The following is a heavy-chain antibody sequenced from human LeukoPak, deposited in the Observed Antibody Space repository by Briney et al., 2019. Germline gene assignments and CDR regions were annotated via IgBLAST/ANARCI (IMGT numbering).Heavy chain of an antibody. CDR2: ISGSGGST. J-gene: IGHJ4*02. CDR3: AKVSTSCLCFDY. V-gene: IGHV3-23*01. CDR1: GFTFSSYA. Sequence: GGSLRLSCAASGFTFSSYAMGWVRQAPGKGLEWVSAISGSGGSTYYADSVKGRFTISRDNSKNTLYLQMISLGAEDTAVYYCAKVSTSCLCFDYWGQGTLVTASS. D-gene: IGHD2-2*01.